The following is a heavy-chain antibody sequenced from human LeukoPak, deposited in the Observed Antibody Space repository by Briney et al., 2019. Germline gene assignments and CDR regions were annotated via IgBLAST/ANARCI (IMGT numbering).Heavy chain of an antibody. J-gene: IGHJ4*02. CDR3: ARGAAWIQLAY. CDR2: FDPEDGET. V-gene: IGHV1-24*01. D-gene: IGHD5-18*01. Sequence: ASVKVSCKVSGYTLTELSMHWVRQAPGKGLEWMGGFDPEDGETIYAQKLQGRVTMTTDTSTSTAYMELRSLRSDDTAVYYCARGAAWIQLAYWGQGTLVTVSS. CDR1: GYTLTELS.